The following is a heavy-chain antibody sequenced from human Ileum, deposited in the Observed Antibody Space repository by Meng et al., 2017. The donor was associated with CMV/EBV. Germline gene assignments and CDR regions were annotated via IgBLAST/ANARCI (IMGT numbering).Heavy chain of an antibody. CDR2: INSSGEKT. J-gene: IGHJ4*02. CDR3: VRNPIIVVAASLAGTTF. D-gene: IGHD2-15*01. Sequence: GESLKISCAASGFRFSTYAMTWVRQAPGKGLEWISYINSSGEKTYYADSVKGRFTLSRDNSKNTLYLQMDSLRAEDTALYYCVRNPIIVVAASLAGTTFWGRGALVTVSS. V-gene: IGHV3-23*01. CDR1: GFRFSTYA.